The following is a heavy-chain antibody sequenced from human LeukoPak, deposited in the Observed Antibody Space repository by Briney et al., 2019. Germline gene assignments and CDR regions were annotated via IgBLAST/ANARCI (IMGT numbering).Heavy chain of an antibody. V-gene: IGHV3-74*01. CDR3: ARHGDYNFDS. CDR1: GFTFRSYW. D-gene: IGHD3-16*01. CDR2: INSDGSST. J-gene: IGHJ4*02. Sequence: GGSLRLSCAASGFTFRSYWMHWVRQAPGKGLVWVSRINSDGSSTTYADSVKGRFTISRDNAKNSLYLEMNSLRAEDTAIYYCARHGDYNFDSWGQGTLVTVSS.